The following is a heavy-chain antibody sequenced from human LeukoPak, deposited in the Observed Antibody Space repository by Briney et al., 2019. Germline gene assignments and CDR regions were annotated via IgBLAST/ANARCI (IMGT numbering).Heavy chain of an antibody. D-gene: IGHD5-24*01. V-gene: IGHV3-23*01. J-gene: IGHJ4*02. CDR1: GFTVSSNY. CDR3: AKSGYNRFDY. Sequence: GSLRLSCAASGFTVSSNYMSWVRQAPGKGLEWVSTISGSGSGSSTYYADSVKGRFTISRDNSKNTLYLQMNSLRAEDTAVYYCAKSGYNRFDYWGQGTLVTVSS. CDR2: ISGSGSGSST.